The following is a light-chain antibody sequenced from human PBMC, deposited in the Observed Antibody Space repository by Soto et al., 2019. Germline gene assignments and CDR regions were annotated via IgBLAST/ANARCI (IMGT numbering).Light chain of an antibody. CDR1: QSISSW. V-gene: IGKV1-39*01. J-gene: IGKJ4*01. CDR3: QQSYSTPST. Sequence: GDRVTTTCRASQSISSWLAWYQQKPGKAPNLLIYAASTLQSGVASRFSGSGSGTDFTLTISSLQPEDFATYYCQQSYSTPSTFGGGTKVDIK. CDR2: AAS.